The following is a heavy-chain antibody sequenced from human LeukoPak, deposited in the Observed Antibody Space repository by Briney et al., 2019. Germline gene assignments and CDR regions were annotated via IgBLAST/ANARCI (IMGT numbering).Heavy chain of an antibody. CDR2: IYTSGST. CDR3: ARDYYDSSGYYWWYFDY. CDR1: GGSISSYY. V-gene: IGHV4-4*07. J-gene: IGHJ4*02. D-gene: IGHD3-22*01. Sequence: PSETLSLTCTVSGGSISSYYWSWIRQPAGKGLEWIGRIYTSGSTNYNPSLKSRDTMSVDTSKNQFSLKLSSVTAADTAVYYCARDYYDSSGYYWWYFDYWGQGTLVTVSS.